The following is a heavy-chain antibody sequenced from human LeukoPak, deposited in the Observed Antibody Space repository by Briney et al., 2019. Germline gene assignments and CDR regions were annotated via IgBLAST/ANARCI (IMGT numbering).Heavy chain of an antibody. J-gene: IGHJ4*02. D-gene: IGHD4-17*01. V-gene: IGHV3-21*01. CDR2: ISSSSSYI. CDR1: GFTFSDYA. CDR3: ARGRYGDYYFDY. Sequence: GGSLRLSCAASGFTFSDYAMSWVRQAPGKGLEWVSSISSSSSYIYYADSVKGRFTISRDNAKNSLYLQMNSLRAEDTAVYYCARGRYGDYYFDYWGQGTLVTVSS.